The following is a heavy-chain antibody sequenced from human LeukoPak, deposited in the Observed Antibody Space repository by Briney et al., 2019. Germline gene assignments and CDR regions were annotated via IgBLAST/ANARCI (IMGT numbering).Heavy chain of an antibody. CDR3: ARDSYYYDSSGSDFDY. J-gene: IGHJ4*02. V-gene: IGHV1-2*02. Sequence: ASVKVSCKASGYTFTGYYMHWVRQAPGQGLEWMGWINPNSGGTNYAQKFQGRVTMTTDTSTSTAYMELRSLRSDDTAVYYCARDSYYYDSSGSDFDYWGQGTLVTVSS. D-gene: IGHD3-22*01. CDR1: GYTFTGYY. CDR2: INPNSGGT.